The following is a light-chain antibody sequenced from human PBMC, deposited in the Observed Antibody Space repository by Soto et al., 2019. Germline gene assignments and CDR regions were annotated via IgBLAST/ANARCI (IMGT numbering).Light chain of an antibody. CDR2: EVS. CDR3: SSYAGRPL. V-gene: IGLV2-8*01. Sequence: QSALTQPPSASGSPGQSVTISCTGTSSDVGGYNYVSWYQHHPGKAPKLMIYEVSKRPSGVPDRFSGSKSGNTASLTVSGLQAEDEADYYCSSYAGRPLFGTGTKVTVL. J-gene: IGLJ1*01. CDR1: SSDVGGYNY.